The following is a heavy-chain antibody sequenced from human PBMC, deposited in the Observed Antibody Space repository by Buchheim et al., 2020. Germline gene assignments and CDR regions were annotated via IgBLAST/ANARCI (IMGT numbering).Heavy chain of an antibody. CDR2: IRGDGDER. Sequence: EVQLVESGGGLVQPGGSLRLSCAVSGFTFSSRWMSWVRQAPEKGLERMANIRGDGDERYYVDSVKGRFTISRDNSKNSLYLQMNSLRAEDTAVYYCAIGRGLDVWGQGTT. V-gene: IGHV3-7*03. CDR3: AIGRGLDV. J-gene: IGHJ6*02. CDR1: GFTFSSRW.